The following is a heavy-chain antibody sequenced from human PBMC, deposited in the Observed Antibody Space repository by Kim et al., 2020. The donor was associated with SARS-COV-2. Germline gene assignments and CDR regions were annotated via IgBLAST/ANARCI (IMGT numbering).Heavy chain of an antibody. J-gene: IGHJ5*02. V-gene: IGHV4-59*12. CDR3: ARVPAPRLLWQNWFDP. Sequence: SPKSRVPRSVDTSKNQFSLKLSSVTAADTAVYYCARVPAPRLLWQNWFDPWGQGTLVTVSS. D-gene: IGHD3-10*01.